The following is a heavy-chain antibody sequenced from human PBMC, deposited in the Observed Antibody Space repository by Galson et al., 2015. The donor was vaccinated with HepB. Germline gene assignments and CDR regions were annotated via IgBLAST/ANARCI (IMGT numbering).Heavy chain of an antibody. CDR3: AKDMGVVQGGFDY. D-gene: IGHD3-16*01. J-gene: IGHJ4*02. Sequence: SLRLSCAASGFTFSSYGMHWVRQAPGKGLEWVAVISYDGSNKYYADSVKGRFTISRDNSKNTLYLQMNSLRAEDTAVYYCAKDMGVVQGGFDYWGQGTLVTVSS. V-gene: IGHV3-30*18. CDR1: GFTFSSYG. CDR2: ISYDGSNK.